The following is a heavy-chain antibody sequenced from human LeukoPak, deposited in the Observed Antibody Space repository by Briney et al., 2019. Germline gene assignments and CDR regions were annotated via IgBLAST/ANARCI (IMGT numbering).Heavy chain of an antibody. D-gene: IGHD5-24*01. CDR3: ARSRGWLQSHPLGY. J-gene: IGHJ4*02. CDR2: INHSGST. Sequence: SETLSLTCAVYGGSFSGYYWSWIRQPPGKGLEWIGEINHSGSTNYNPSLKSRVTISVDTSKNQFSLKLSSVTAADTAVYYCARSRGWLQSHPLGYWGQGTLVTVSS. V-gene: IGHV4-34*01. CDR1: GGSFSGYY.